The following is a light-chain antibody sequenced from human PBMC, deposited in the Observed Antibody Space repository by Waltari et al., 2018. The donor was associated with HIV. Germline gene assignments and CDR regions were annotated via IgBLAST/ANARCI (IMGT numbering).Light chain of an antibody. CDR2: SNN. J-gene: IGLJ3*02. CDR3: STWDESQSFQV. V-gene: IGLV1-47*01. CDR1: NSNIGRSS. Sequence: QPVLTQLPSLSGTPGQTVTISCSGRNSNIGRSSLYWYQPLPGTTPRLLIYSNNERPSGVPDRFSGSKSGTSASLTISGLRSEDEADYYCSTWDESQSFQVFGGGTKVTVL.